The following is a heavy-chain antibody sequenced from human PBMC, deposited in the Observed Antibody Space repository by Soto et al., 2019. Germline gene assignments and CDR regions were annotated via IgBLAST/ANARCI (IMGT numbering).Heavy chain of an antibody. J-gene: IGHJ3*02. D-gene: IGHD1-26*01. CDR2: IIPIFGTA. Sequence: QVQLVQSGAEVKKPGSSVKVSCKASGGTFSSYAISWVRQAPGQGLEWMGGIIPIFGTANYAQKFQGRVTITADESTSTAYMELSSLRSDDTAVYYCARDQVGRYPDGDDAFDIWGQGTMVTVSS. CDR3: ARDQVGRYPDGDDAFDI. V-gene: IGHV1-69*01. CDR1: GGTFSSYA.